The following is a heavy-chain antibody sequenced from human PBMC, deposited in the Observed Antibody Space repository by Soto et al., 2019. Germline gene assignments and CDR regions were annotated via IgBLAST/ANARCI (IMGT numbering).Heavy chain of an antibody. D-gene: IGHD4-17*01. J-gene: IGHJ4*02. Sequence: KTSETLSLTCTVSGGSISGSSYYWGWIRQPPGKGLECIGSVHYSGSTDYNPSLKSRVTISVDTSKNQFSLKLTSVTAADTAAYFCASFSGATYGDYGGGINYWGQGTLVTVSS. CDR3: ASFSGATYGDYGGGINY. V-gene: IGHV4-39*01. CDR1: GGSISGSSYY. CDR2: VHYSGST.